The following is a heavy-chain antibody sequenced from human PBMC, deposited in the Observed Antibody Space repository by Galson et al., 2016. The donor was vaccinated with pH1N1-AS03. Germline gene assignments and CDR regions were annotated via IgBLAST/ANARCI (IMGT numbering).Heavy chain of an antibody. D-gene: IGHD3-16*01. CDR3: AKDGASRRFDMDV. CDR2: IYLDGVLK. Sequence: SGAEVKKPGESLRLSCAASGFTFSATNMHWVRLGLGKGLEWLALIYLDGVLKAYADSVKGRFSISRDNSDNMVYLQMNNLRPSDSGLYYCAKDGASRRFDMDVWGQGTAVTVSS. V-gene: IGHV3-30*02. CDR1: GFTFSATN. J-gene: IGHJ6*02.